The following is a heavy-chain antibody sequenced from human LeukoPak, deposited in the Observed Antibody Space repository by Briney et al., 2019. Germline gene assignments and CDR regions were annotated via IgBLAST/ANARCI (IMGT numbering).Heavy chain of an antibody. D-gene: IGHD1-20*01. V-gene: IGHV1-46*01. Sequence: ASVKVSCKASGYTFTSYYMHWVRQAPGQGLEWMGIINPSGGSTSYAQKFQGRVTMTRDTSTSTVYMELSSLRSEDTAVYYCAKALTGTTNYYYGMDVWGQGTTVTVSS. CDR3: AKALTGTTNYYYGMDV. J-gene: IGHJ6*02. CDR2: INPSGGST. CDR1: GYTFTSYY.